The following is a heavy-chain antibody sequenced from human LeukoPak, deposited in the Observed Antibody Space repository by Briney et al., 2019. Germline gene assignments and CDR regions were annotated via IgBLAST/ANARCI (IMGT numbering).Heavy chain of an antibody. D-gene: IGHD3-22*01. CDR2: IYHSGST. Sequence: PSETLSLTCAVSGGSISSGGYSWSWIRQPPGKGLEWIGYIYHSGSTYYNPSLKSRVTISVDGSKNQFSLKLSSVTAADTAVYYCARFFYDSGAFDIWGQGTMVTVSS. J-gene: IGHJ3*02. V-gene: IGHV4-30-2*01. CDR1: GGSISSGGYS. CDR3: ARFFYDSGAFDI.